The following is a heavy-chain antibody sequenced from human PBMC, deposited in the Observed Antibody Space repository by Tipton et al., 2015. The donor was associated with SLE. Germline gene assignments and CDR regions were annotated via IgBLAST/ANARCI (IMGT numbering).Heavy chain of an antibody. Sequence: LRLSCTVSGGSIISYYWSWIRPPAGKGLEWIGRIYTSGSTNYNPSPKSRVTMSVDTSKNQFSLKLSSVTAADTAVYYCASSTGAYWGQGTLVTVSS. J-gene: IGHJ4*02. CDR1: GGSIISYY. CDR2: IYTSGST. D-gene: IGHD7-27*01. V-gene: IGHV4-4*07. CDR3: ASSTGAY.